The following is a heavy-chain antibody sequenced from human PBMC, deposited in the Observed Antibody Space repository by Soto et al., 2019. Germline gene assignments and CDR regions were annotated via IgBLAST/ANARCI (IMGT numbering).Heavy chain of an antibody. D-gene: IGHD3-22*01. J-gene: IGHJ4*02. V-gene: IGHV4-30-2*01. Sequence: QLQLQESGSGLVKSSQTLSLTCAVSGASIRSGGYSWSWIRQPPGKGLEWIGYIYHSGTTYYNPSLNSRVNIAVDRSENQFSLKLSSVTAADTAVYYCASSPGDYYDTSGYYFDYWGQGTLVTVSS. CDR2: IYHSGTT. CDR3: ASSPGDYYDTSGYYFDY. CDR1: GASIRSGGYS.